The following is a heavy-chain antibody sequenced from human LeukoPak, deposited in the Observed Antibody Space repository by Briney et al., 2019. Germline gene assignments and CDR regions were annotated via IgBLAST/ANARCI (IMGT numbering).Heavy chain of an antibody. J-gene: IGHJ4*02. D-gene: IGHD7-27*01. Sequence: SVKVSCKASGGTFSSYTISWVRQAPGQGLEWMGRIIPIFGTANYAQKFQGRVTITTDESTSTAYMELSSLRSEDTAVYYCARGLSWGSEEFDYWGQGTLVTVSS. CDR2: IIPIFGTA. CDR1: GGTFSSYT. V-gene: IGHV1-69*05. CDR3: ARGLSWGSEEFDY.